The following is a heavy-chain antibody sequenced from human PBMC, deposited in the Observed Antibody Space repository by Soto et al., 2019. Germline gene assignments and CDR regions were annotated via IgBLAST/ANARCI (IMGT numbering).Heavy chain of an antibody. D-gene: IGHD2-21*02. Sequence: PGVSLRLSCAASGFTFSNAWMSWVRQAPGKGLEWVGRIKSKTDGGTTDYAAPVKGRFTISRDDSKNTLYLQMNSLKTEDTAVYYCTTSQTIRGVVVTANYYYYGMDVWGQGTTVTVSS. CDR1: GFTFSNAW. CDR3: TTSQTIRGVVVTANYYYYGMDV. V-gene: IGHV3-15*01. CDR2: IKSKTDGGTT. J-gene: IGHJ6*02.